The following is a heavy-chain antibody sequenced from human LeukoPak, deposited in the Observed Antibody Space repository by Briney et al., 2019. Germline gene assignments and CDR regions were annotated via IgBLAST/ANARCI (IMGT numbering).Heavy chain of an antibody. D-gene: IGHD3-22*01. Sequence: SVKVSCKASGGTFSSYAISWVRQAPGQGLEWMGGIIPIFGTANYAQKFQGRVTITADESTSTVYMELNSLKSEDTAVYYCARGWDYDSGGRPTAYVYWGQGTLVTVSS. CDR2: IIPIFGTA. V-gene: IGHV1-69*13. CDR3: ARGWDYDSGGRPTAYVY. J-gene: IGHJ4*02. CDR1: GGTFSSYA.